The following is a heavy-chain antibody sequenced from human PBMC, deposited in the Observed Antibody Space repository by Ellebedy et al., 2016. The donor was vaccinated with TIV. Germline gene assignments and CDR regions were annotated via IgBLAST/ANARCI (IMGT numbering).Heavy chain of an antibody. J-gene: IGHJ6*02. V-gene: IGHV3-74*01. D-gene: IGHD5-12*01. Sequence: GESLKISCAASGVTLSGYWMHWVRQAPGKGLVWVSRIKSDGSSTNYADSVKGRFTISSDNAKNTLYLQMNRLRVEDTAVYYCGSSSRGYSGVYMDVWGQGTTVTVS. CDR3: GSSSRGYSGVYMDV. CDR2: IKSDGSST. CDR1: GVTLSGYW.